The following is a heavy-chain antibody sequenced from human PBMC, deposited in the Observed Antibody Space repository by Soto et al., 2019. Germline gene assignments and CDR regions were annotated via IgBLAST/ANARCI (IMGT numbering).Heavy chain of an antibody. CDR3: ARWNVQHDSYGYF. V-gene: IGHV3-30-3*01. CDR2: ISYDGSNK. D-gene: IGHD5-18*01. J-gene: IGHJ4*02. CDR1: GFTFSNYP. Sequence: VGSLRLSCAASGFTFSNYPMHWVRQAPGKGLEWVALISYDGSNKYYSDSVKGRFTISRDNSKNTLYLQMNSLRAEDTAVYYCARWNVQHDSYGYFWGQGTLVTVSS.